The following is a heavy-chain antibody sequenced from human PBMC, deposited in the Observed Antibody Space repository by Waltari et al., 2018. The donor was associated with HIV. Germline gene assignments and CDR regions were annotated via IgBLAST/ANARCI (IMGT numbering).Heavy chain of an antibody. J-gene: IGHJ4*02. D-gene: IGHD3-16*02. Sequence: QVQLQESGPGLVKPSQTLSLTCSVSGGSMRSDNYYWNWVRQPAGKGLEWIGRVDASGRTKYNPSLKSRVTIAMDTSKNQFSLRLTSMTAADTAVYYCVREGGGIVFIPWYFDHWGQGALVTVSS. V-gene: IGHV4-61*02. CDR1: GGSMRSDNYY. CDR2: VDASGRT. CDR3: VREGGGIVFIPWYFDH.